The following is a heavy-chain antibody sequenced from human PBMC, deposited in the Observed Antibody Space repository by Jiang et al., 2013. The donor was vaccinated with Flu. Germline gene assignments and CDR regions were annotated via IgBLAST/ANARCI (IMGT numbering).Heavy chain of an antibody. J-gene: IGHJ4*02. V-gene: IGHV1-3*01. CDR3: ARDHDDGVNFDY. CDR2: INPGNGNR. D-gene: IGHD3-16*01. Sequence: PGQSLEWMGWINPGNGNRKYSQKFQGRVTITSDTSAHTGYMELSSLRSEDTAVYYCARDHDDGVNFDYWGQGTLVTVSS.